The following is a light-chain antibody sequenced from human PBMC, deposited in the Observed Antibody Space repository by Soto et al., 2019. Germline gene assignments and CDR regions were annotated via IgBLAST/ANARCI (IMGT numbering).Light chain of an antibody. V-gene: IGLV2-14*01. CDR3: TSYASSAARV. J-gene: IGLJ1*01. CDR1: SSDVGGYNY. CDR2: EVN. Sequence: QSVLAQPASVSGSPGRSITISCTGTSSDVGGYNYVSWYQQHPGKAPKLLIFEVNNRPSGVSNRFSGSKSGNTASLTLSGLQAEDEADYYCTSYASSAARVFGTGTKVTVL.